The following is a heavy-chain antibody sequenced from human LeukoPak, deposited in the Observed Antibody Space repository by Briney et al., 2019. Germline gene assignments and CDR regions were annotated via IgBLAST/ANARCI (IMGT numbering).Heavy chain of an antibody. Sequence: GGSLRLSCAASGFTFDDYAMHWVRQAPGKGLEWVSGISWNSGGIGYADSVKGRFTISRDNAKNSLYLQMNSLRAEDTALYYCAKDRFGSSGLNYWGQGTLVTVSS. D-gene: IGHD6-19*01. V-gene: IGHV3-9*01. CDR1: GFTFDDYA. J-gene: IGHJ4*02. CDR2: ISWNSGGI. CDR3: AKDRFGSSGLNY.